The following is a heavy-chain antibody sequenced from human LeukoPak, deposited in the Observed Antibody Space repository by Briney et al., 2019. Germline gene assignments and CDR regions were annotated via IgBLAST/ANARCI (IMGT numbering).Heavy chain of an antibody. Sequence: PGGSLRLSCAASGFTFSSYAMSWVRQAPGKGLEWVSAISGSGGSTYYADSVKGRFTISRDNSKNTLYLQMNSLRAEDTAVYYCAKATYYYGSGSYRYFDYWGQGTLVTVSS. CDR3: AKATYYYGSGSYRYFDY. V-gene: IGHV3-23*01. J-gene: IGHJ4*02. D-gene: IGHD3-10*01. CDR2: ISGSGGST. CDR1: GFTFSSYA.